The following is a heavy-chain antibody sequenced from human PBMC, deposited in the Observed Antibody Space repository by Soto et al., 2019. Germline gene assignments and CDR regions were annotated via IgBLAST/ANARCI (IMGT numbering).Heavy chain of an antibody. CDR1: GGTFSSYS. CDR3: ARDGGRHSGGIDY. CDR2: IIPIFGTA. D-gene: IGHD1-26*01. J-gene: IGHJ4*02. V-gene: IGHV1-69*01. Sequence: QVQLVQSGAEVKKPGSSVNVSCKASGGTFSSYSINWVRQAPGQGLEWMGEIIPIFGTANYAQKFQGRVTITADESTSTADMELSSLRSEATAVYYCARDGGRHSGGIDYWGQGTLVTVSS.